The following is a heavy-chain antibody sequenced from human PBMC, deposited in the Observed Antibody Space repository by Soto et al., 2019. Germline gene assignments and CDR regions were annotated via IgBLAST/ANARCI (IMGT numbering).Heavy chain of an antibody. CDR2: IWYDGSNK. J-gene: IGHJ4*02. D-gene: IGHD4-17*01. CDR1: GFTFSSYG. CDR3: ARDFGYGDLDY. Sequence: QVQLVESGGGVVQPGRSLRLSCAASGFTFSSYGMHWVRQAPGKGLAWVAVIWYDGSNKYYADSVKGRFTISRDNSKNPLYLQMNSLRAEDTAVYYCARDFGYGDLDYWGQGTLVTVSS. V-gene: IGHV3-33*01.